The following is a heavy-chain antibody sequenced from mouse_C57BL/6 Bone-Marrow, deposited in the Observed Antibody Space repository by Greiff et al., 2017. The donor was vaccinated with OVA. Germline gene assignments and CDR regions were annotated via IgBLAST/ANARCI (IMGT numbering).Heavy chain of an antibody. CDR1: GYAFTNYL. V-gene: IGHV1-54*01. Sequence: QVQLQQSGAELVRPGTSVKVSCKASGYAFTNYLIEWVKQRPGQGLEWIGVINPGSGGTNYNEKFKGKATLTADKSSSTAYMQLSSLTSEDSAVSFCARGGYAWFAYWGQGTLVTVSA. J-gene: IGHJ3*01. D-gene: IGHD2-2*01. CDR2: INPGSGGT. CDR3: ARGGYAWFAY.